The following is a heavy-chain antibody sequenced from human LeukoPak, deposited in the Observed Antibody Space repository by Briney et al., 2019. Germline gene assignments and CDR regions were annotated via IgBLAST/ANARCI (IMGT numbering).Heavy chain of an antibody. CDR1: GFTFSSYN. J-gene: IGHJ3*02. D-gene: IGHD4-17*01. CDR3: ARDLDYVHALDI. CDR2: ISSSSSNI. Sequence: GGSLRLSCAASGFTFSSYNMNWVRQAPGKGLEWVSYISSSSSNIDYAVSVKGRFTISRHNAKNSLFLQMNSLRAEDTAVYYCARDLDYVHALDIWGQGTVVTVSS. V-gene: IGHV3-48*01.